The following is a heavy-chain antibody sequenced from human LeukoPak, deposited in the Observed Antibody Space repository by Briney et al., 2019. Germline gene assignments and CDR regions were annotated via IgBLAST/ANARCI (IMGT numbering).Heavy chain of an antibody. CDR3: AAGWYYDILTGYPDAFDN. V-gene: IGHV1-58*02. CDR2: IVVGSGNT. Sequence: SVKVSCKASGFTFTSSAMQWVRQPRGQRREWIGWIVVGSGNTNYAQKFQERVNITSDMSTSTAYMELNSLRSEDTAVYYCAAGWYYDILTGYPDAFDNWGQGTMVTVSS. CDR1: GFTFTSSA. J-gene: IGHJ3*02. D-gene: IGHD3-9*01.